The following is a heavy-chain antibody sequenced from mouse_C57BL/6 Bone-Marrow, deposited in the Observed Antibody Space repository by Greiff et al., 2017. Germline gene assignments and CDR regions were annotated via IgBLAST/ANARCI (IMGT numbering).Heavy chain of an antibody. CDR2: ISSGGDYI. CDR3: TRERVANRDGEDAMDY. D-gene: IGHD4-1*01. CDR1: GFTFSSYA. Sequence: EVHLVESGEGLVKPGGSLQLSCAASGFTFSSYAMSWVRQTPEKRLEWVAYISSGGDYIYYADTVKGRFTISRDNARNTLYLQMSSLKSEDTAMYYCTRERVANRDGEDAMDYWGQGTSVTVSS. J-gene: IGHJ4*01. V-gene: IGHV5-9-1*02.